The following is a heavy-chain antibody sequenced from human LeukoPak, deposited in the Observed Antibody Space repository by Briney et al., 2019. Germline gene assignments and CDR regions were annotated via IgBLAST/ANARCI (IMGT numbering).Heavy chain of an antibody. D-gene: IGHD6-19*01. CDR2: IKSKTDGGTT. CDR1: GFTFSNAW. J-gene: IGHJ4*02. Sequence: PGGSLRLSCAASGFTFSNAWMSWVRQAPGKGLEWVGRIKSKTDGGTTDYAAPVKGRFTISRDDSKNTLYLQMNSLKTEDTAVYYCTTDVTQRVAVAGSGAYFPPSRWGQGTLVTVSS. CDR3: TTDVTQRVAVAGSGAYFPPSR. V-gene: IGHV3-15*01.